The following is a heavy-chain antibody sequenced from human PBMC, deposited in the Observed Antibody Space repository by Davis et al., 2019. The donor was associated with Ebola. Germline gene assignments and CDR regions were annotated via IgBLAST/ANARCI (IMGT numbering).Heavy chain of an antibody. CDR1: VYTFTSYV. Sequence: ASVTVSCQASVYTFTSYVIHWVRQAPGQRLEWMGWINTYNGNTIYSQKFQGRVTITSDTSTGTAYMELRSLRSDDTAVYFCARTSIVGTTTTASDIWGQGTKVTVSS. CDR3: ARTSIVGTTTTASDI. V-gene: IGHV1-3*04. CDR2: INTYNGNT. J-gene: IGHJ3*02. D-gene: IGHD1-26*01.